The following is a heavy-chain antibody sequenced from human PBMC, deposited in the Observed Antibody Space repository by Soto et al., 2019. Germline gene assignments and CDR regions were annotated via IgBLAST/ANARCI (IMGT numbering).Heavy chain of an antibody. J-gene: IGHJ4*02. V-gene: IGHV3-23*01. CDR1: GFIFRNYA. Sequence: GGSLRLSCATSGFIFRNYAMNWVRQAPGKGLEWVSFVSANADGTFYADSVKGRFSISRDNSKNILYLQMNNLRVEDTAIYYCSKGRLSFDFWGPGTLVTVSS. CDR3: SKGRLSFDF. CDR2: VSANADGT.